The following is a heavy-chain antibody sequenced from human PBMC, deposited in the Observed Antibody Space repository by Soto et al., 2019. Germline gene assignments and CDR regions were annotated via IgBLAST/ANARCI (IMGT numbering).Heavy chain of an antibody. CDR1: GYSFTSYW. CDR3: ARPGHYYGSGRQPYYYYGMEV. CDR2: IYPGDSDT. V-gene: IGHV5-51*01. Sequence: GESLKISCKGSGYSFTSYWIGWVRQMPGKGLEWMGIIYPGDSDTRYSPSFQGQVTISADKSISTAYLQWSSLQASDTAMYYCARPGHYYGSGRQPYYYYGMEVWGQGTPLTLSS. D-gene: IGHD3-10*01. J-gene: IGHJ6*02.